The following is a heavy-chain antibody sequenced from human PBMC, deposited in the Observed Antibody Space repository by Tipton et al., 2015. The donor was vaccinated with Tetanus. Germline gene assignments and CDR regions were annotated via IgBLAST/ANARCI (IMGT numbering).Heavy chain of an antibody. V-gene: IGHV4-61*05. CDR2: IHDSGTT. CDR1: GASITSSNYF. Sequence: TLSLTCTVSGASITSSNYFWGWIRQPPGKGLEWIGSIHDSGTTNYNPSLKSRLTMSVDTSNNLFSLKLTSVTAADTAVYYCARVQLSSSFLKYNWLDPWGQGTLVTVAS. CDR3: ARVQLSSSFLKYNWLDP. J-gene: IGHJ5*02. D-gene: IGHD3-3*02.